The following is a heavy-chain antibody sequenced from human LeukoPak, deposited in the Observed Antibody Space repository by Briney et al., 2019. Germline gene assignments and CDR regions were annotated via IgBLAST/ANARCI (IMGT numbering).Heavy chain of an antibody. D-gene: IGHD2-15*01. Sequence: PSETLSLTCTVSGGSISSSSYYWGWIRQPPGKGLEWIGSIYYSGSTYYNPSLKSRVTISVDTSKNQFSLKLSSVTAADTAVYYCARSELAAAHFDYWGQGTLVTVSS. CDR3: ARSELAAAHFDY. CDR2: IYYSGST. V-gene: IGHV4-39*07. CDR1: GGSISSSSYY. J-gene: IGHJ4*02.